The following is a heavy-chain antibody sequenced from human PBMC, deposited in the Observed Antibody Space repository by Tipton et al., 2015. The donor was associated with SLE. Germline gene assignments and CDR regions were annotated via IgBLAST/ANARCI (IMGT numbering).Heavy chain of an antibody. Sequence: SLRLSCAASEFTFSDYYMTWIRQAPGKGLEWIAYISRTTSHIFYADSVRGRFTISRDNAKNSVYLQMNSLRVEDTAVYYCAKLLEDPGPYHYYYYMDVWGKGTTVPVSS. D-gene: IGHD2-15*01. J-gene: IGHJ6*03. CDR3: AKLLEDPGPYHYYYYMDV. CDR2: ISRTTSHI. V-gene: IGHV3-11*01. CDR1: EFTFSDYY.